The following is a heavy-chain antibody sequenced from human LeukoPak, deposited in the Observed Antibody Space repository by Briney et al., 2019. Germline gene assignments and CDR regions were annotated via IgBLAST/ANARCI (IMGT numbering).Heavy chain of an antibody. CDR2: ISTSGSTI. J-gene: IGHJ3*02. CDR1: GFTFSSYE. Sequence: PGGSLRLSCAAPGFTFSSYEMNWVRQAPGKGLEWVSYISTSGSTIYYADSVKGRFTISRDSAKNSLYLQMNSLRAEDTAVYYRARELVVAGAFDIWGQGTMVTVSS. CDR3: ARELVVAGAFDI. D-gene: IGHD2-2*01. V-gene: IGHV3-48*03.